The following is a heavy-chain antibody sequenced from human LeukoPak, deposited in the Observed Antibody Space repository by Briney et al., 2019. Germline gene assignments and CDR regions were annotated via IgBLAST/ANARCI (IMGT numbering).Heavy chain of an antibody. Sequence: GGSLRLSCEASGFTFSSYDMHWVRQAPGKGLEWVAFIRYDGSNTYYADSVKGRFTISRDNAKNSLYLQMNSLRAEDTAVYYCVRDGSSGRYFDYWGQGALVTVSS. D-gene: IGHD6-19*01. CDR1: GFTFSSYD. V-gene: IGHV3-30*02. CDR3: VRDGSSGRYFDY. CDR2: IRYDGSNT. J-gene: IGHJ4*02.